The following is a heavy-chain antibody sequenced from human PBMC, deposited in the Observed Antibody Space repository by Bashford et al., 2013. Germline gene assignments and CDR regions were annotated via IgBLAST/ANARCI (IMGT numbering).Heavy chain of an antibody. V-gene: IGHV1-2*02. Sequence: VASVKVSCKALQYTFTGYYLHWVRRAPGRGLEWMGWINPDGGATSYAQKFQGRVTMTRDTSINTAYLDLSRLTSDDTAVYYCARGASSGYYYFDYVGPGNPGHRLL. CDR1: QYTFTGYY. CDR2: INPDGGAT. J-gene: IGHJ4*02. CDR3: ARGASSGYYYFDY. D-gene: IGHD3-22*01.